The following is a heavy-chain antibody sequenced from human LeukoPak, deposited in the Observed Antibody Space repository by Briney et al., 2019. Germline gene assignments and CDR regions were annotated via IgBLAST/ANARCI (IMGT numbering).Heavy chain of an antibody. CDR3: ARGAPPSWWRTYYFDY. CDR1: GYTFTSYD. V-gene: IGHV1-8*01. J-gene: IGHJ4*02. D-gene: IGHD2-8*02. Sequence: ASVKVSCKASGYTFTSYDINWVRQATGQGLEWMGWMNPNSGNTGYAQKFQGRVTMTRNTSISTAYMELSSLRSEDTAVYYCARGAPPSWWRTYYFDYWGQGTLVTVSS. CDR2: MNPNSGNT.